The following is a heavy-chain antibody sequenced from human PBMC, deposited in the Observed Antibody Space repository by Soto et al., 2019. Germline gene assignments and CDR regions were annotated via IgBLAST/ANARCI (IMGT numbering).Heavy chain of an antibody. J-gene: IGHJ3*02. Sequence: GESLKISCKGSGYSFTSYWIGWVRQMPGKGLEWMGIIYPGDSDTRYSPSFQGQVTISAAKSIGPAYLQWSSLKASETAMYYCARREQQLVPDDAFDIWGQGTMVTVSS. V-gene: IGHV5-51*01. D-gene: IGHD6-13*01. CDR2: IYPGDSDT. CDR3: ARREQQLVPDDAFDI. CDR1: GYSFTSYW.